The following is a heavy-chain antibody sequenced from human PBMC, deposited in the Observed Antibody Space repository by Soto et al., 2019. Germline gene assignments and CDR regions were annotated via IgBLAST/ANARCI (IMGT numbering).Heavy chain of an antibody. CDR1: GDSVNYLY. CDR3: ARHPAIAKFENGLDV. V-gene: IGHV4-59*08. J-gene: IGHJ6*02. D-gene: IGHD3-16*01. Sequence: SETLSLTCTVSGDSVNYLYWSWIRQPPGKGLEWIGYIYYTGHTLHSPSLKSRVTMSIDTSKNQFSLTLTSVTAADTAMYYCARHPAIAKFENGLDVWGQGTTVT. CDR2: IYYTGHT.